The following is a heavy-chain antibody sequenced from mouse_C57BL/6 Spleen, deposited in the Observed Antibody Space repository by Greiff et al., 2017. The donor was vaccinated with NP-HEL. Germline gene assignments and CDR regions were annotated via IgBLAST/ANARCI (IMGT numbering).Heavy chain of an antibody. J-gene: IGHJ2*01. CDR3: ARSLYYDYYCDY. Sequence: VQLQQSGPELVKPGASVKISCKASGYTFTDYYMNWVKQSHGKSLEWIGDINPNNGGTSYNQKFKGKATFTVDKSSSTAYMELRSLTSEDSAVYYCARSLYYDYYCDYWGQGTTLTVSS. D-gene: IGHD2-4*01. CDR1: GYTFTDYY. V-gene: IGHV1-26*01. CDR2: INPNNGGT.